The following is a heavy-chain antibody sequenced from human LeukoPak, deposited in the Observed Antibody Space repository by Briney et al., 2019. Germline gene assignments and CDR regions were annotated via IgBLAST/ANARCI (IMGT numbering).Heavy chain of an antibody. D-gene: IGHD6-13*01. J-gene: IGHJ6*03. CDR2: ISSSGSTI. Sequence: GGSLRLSCAASGFTFSDYYMSWIRQAPGKGLEWVSYISSSGSTIYYADSVKGRFTISRDNAKNSLYLQMNSLRAEDTAVYYCARLSSSWYGAYYMDVWGKGTTVTISS. CDR3: ARLSSSWYGAYYMDV. V-gene: IGHV3-11*01. CDR1: GFTFSDYY.